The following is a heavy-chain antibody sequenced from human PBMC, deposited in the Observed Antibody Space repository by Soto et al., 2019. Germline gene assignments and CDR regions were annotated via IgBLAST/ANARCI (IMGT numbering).Heavy chain of an antibody. D-gene: IGHD2-2*01. CDR1: GFAFSSYA. V-gene: IGHV3-23*01. J-gene: IGHJ4*02. CDR2: ISGSGGST. Sequence: GGSLRLSCAASGFAFSSYAMSWVRQAPGKGLEWVSAISGSGGSTYYADSVKGRFTISRDNSKNTLYLQMNSLRAEDTAVYYCAKGVVVVVPAAYDYWGQGTLVTVS. CDR3: AKGVVVVVPAAYDY.